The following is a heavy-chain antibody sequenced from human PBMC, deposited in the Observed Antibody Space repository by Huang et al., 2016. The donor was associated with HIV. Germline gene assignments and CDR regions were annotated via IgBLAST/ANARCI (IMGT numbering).Heavy chain of an antibody. Sequence: QVQLQESGPGLVKPSETLSLTCTVSGGSISTHYWSWIRQPPGKGLEWIGRIDYRGSTNSSPSLKSRVTILLDTSKNQFSLRVNSVTAADTAMYYCARDHHDFWRGYRRMYFFDHWGQGTLVTVSS. CDR3: ARDHHDFWRGYRRMYFFDH. D-gene: IGHD3-3*01. CDR1: GGSISTHY. CDR2: IDYRGST. J-gene: IGHJ4*02. V-gene: IGHV4-59*11.